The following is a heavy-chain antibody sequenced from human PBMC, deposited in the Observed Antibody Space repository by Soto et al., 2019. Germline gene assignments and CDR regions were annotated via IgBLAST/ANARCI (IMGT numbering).Heavy chain of an antibody. J-gene: IGHJ4*02. V-gene: IGHV3-7*01. CDR1: GFTISSYW. CDR3: ARWDNGYDF. Sequence: EVQLVESGGTLVQPGESLRLSCAASGFTISSYWMSWVRQAPGKGLEWVANIKQDGRERNYMGSVNGRFTISRDNANNSLYLQMSSLTVEDTAVYYCARWDNGYDFGGQGTLVTISS. CDR2: IKQDGRER. D-gene: IGHD5-12*01.